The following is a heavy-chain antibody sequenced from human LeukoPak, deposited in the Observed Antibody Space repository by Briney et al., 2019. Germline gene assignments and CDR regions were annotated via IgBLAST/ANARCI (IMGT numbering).Heavy chain of an antibody. V-gene: IGHV4-38-2*02. J-gene: IGHJ3*02. CDR3: AREWNYYAFEI. CDR1: GYSINNGYY. Sequence: PSETLSLTCTVFGYSINNGYYWGWIGQAPVKGLEWIGSMFHTGNSYYNPSLKRRVTIAIDTSKNQFSLKLSSVTAADTAVYYCAREWNYYAFEIWGQGTMVSVSS. D-gene: IGHD1-7*01. CDR2: MFHTGNS.